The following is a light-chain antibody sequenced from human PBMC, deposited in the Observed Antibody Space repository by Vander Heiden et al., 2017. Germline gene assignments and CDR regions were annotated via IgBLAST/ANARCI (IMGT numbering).Light chain of an antibody. V-gene: IGKV3-20*01. CDR2: GTS. Sequence: EIVLSQSPGTLSLSPGERATLSCRASQSVSTSYLAWYQQKPCQAPRLLICGTSSRATGIPDRFSGSGSGTDFTLTLSRLEPEDSAVYYCQQDGSSPQTFGQGTKVEIK. J-gene: IGKJ1*01. CDR3: QQDGSSPQT. CDR1: QSVSTSY.